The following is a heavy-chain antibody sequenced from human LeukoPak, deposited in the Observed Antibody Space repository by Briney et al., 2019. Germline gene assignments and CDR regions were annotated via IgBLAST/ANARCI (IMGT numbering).Heavy chain of an antibody. CDR3: ARVLNKLLWFGELPTTRGGMDV. J-gene: IGHJ6*02. V-gene: IGHV1-18*01. CDR2: ISAYNGNT. CDR1: GFIFTSYG. D-gene: IGHD3-10*01. Sequence: GASVKVSCKASGFIFTSYGISWVRQAPGQGLEWMGWISAYNGNTNYAQKFQGRVTMTTDTSTSTAYMELRSLRSDDTAVYYCARVLNKLLWFGELPTTRGGMDVWGQGITVTVSS.